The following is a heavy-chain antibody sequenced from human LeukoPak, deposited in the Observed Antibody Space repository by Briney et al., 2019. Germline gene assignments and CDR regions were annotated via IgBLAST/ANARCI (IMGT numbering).Heavy chain of an antibody. CDR3: AKARADITMIVAFDY. D-gene: IGHD3-22*01. J-gene: IGHJ4*02. V-gene: IGHV3-23*01. CDR2: ISGGGEST. CDR1: EFTFSSHA. Sequence: GGSLRLSCVASEFTFSSHAMNWVRQAPGKGLEWVSSISGGGESTYYGDSVKGRFTVSRDNSKNSLYLQINSLRGEDTAVYYCAKARADITMIVAFDYWGQGTLVTVSS.